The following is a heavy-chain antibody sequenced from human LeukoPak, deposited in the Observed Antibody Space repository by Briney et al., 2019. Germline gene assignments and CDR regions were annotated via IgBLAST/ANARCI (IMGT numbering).Heavy chain of an antibody. V-gene: IGHV4-59*08. CDR2: IYYSGST. CDR3: AKSVVVATTRLGPFDT. J-gene: IGHJ3*02. Sequence: SETLSLTCSVSGGSISSYYWSWIRQPPGKGLDWIGYIYYSGSTNYNPSLKSRVTISVDTSKNQFSLKLSSVTAADMAVYYCAKSVVVATTRLGPFDTWGQGTMVTVSS. CDR1: GGSISSYY. D-gene: IGHD3-22*01.